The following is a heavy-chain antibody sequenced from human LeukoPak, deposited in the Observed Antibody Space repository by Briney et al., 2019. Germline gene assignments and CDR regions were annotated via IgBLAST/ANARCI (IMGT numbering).Heavy chain of an antibody. CDR3: ASLYYYGSGPLMDV. V-gene: IGHV4-59*01. D-gene: IGHD3-10*01. CDR2: IYYSGST. Sequence: SETLSLTCTVSGGSINSYYWSWIRQPPGKGLEWIGYIYYSGSTNYNPSLKSRVTISVDTSKNQFSLKLSSVTAADTAVYYCASLYYYGSGPLMDVWGQGTTVTVSS. CDR1: GGSINSYY. J-gene: IGHJ6*02.